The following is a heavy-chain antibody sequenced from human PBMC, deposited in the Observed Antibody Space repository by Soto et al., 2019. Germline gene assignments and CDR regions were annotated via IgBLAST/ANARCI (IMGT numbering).Heavy chain of an antibody. V-gene: IGHV1-18*01. D-gene: IGHD2-2*01. J-gene: IGHJ4*02. CDR2: IDPKNGNT. CDR1: GYTFTTFG. CDR3: AKEYCDTSRCFLPDY. Sequence: QVQLVQSGAEVKEPGASVKVSCKASGYTFTTFGISWVRQAPGQGLEWTGWIDPKNGNTKDAQKFQGRVTMTTDTSTSTAYMELRSLRSDDTAVYFCAKEYCDTSRCFLPDYWGQGALVTVSS.